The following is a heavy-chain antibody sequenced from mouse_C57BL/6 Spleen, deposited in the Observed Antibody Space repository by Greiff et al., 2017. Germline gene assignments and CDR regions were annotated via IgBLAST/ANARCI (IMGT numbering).Heavy chain of an antibody. V-gene: IGHV1-50*01. CDR2: IDPSDSYT. Sequence: VQLQQSGAELVKPGASVKLSCKASGYTFTSYWMQWVKQRPGQGLEWIGEIDPSDSYTNYNQKFKGKATLTVDTSSSTAYMQLSSLTSEDSAVYYCARGTTVTQQCAYWGQGTLVTVSA. D-gene: IGHD1-1*01. J-gene: IGHJ3*01. CDR3: ARGTTVTQQCAY. CDR1: GYTFTSYW.